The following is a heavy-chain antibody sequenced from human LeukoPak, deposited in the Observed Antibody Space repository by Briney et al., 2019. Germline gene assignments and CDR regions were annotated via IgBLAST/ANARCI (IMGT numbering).Heavy chain of an antibody. V-gene: IGHV4-39*07. CDR2: IYYSGST. CDR1: GGSISSSSYY. D-gene: IGHD5-18*01. CDR3: ARVHRGGYSYGYLDY. J-gene: IGHJ4*02. Sequence: SETLSLTCTVSGGSISSSSYYWGWIRQPPGKGLEWIGSIYYSGSTYYNPPLKSRVTISVDTSKNQFSLKLSSVTAADTAVYYCARVHRGGYSYGYLDYWGQGTLVTVSS.